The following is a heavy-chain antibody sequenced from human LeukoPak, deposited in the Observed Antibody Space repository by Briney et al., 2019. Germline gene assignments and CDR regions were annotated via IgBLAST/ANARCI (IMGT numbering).Heavy chain of an antibody. D-gene: IGHD2-2*01. J-gene: IGHJ4*02. CDR2: ISGSGGST. CDR3: AKDKGVNYQLLWDHY. CDR1: GFTFSSYA. V-gene: IGHV3-23*01. Sequence: GGSLRLSCAASGFTFSSYAMSWVRQAPGKGLEWVSAISGSGGSTYYADSVKGRFTISRDNSKNTLYLQMNSLRAEDTAVYYCAKDKGVNYQLLWDHYWGQGTLVTVSS.